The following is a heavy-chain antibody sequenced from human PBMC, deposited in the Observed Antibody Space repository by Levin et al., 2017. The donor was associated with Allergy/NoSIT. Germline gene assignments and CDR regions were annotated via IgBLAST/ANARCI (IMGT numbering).Heavy chain of an antibody. CDR3: ARTDHYYAGSRTVDV. CDR2: VNPNTGSA. CDR1: GYTFTSYD. J-gene: IGHJ4*01. V-gene: IGHV1-8*01. Sequence: GGSLRLSCKASGYTFTSYDLNWVRQATGQGLQWLGWVNPNTGSAGYVQRFQGRITMTRDTSTNTVYMELTSLTSEDTAVYYCARTDHYYAGSRTVDVWGQGTLVTVSS. D-gene: IGHD3-10*01.